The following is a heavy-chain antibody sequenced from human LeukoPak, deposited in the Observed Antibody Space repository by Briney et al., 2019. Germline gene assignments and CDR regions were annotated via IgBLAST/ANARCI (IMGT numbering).Heavy chain of an antibody. CDR2: ISTDGSST. J-gene: IGHJ4*02. Sequence: GGSLRLSCAASGFTFSSYWMHWVRQAPGKGLVWVSRISTDGSSTTYADSVKGRFTISRDNAKNTLSLQMNSLRAEDTAVYYCARGRYFDWFFDYWGQGTLVTVSS. CDR3: ARGRYFDWFFDY. V-gene: IGHV3-74*01. CDR1: GFTFSSYW. D-gene: IGHD3-9*01.